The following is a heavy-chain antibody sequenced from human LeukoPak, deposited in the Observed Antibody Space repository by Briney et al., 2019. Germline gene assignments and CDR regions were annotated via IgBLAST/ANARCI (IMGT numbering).Heavy chain of an antibody. V-gene: IGHV3-23*01. Sequence: GGSLRLSCAASGLTLRNFAMSWVRQAPGKGLEWVSSISISGDNTHYADSVKGRFTISRDNSKDTLYLQINSLRAEDTAVYYCARGAYHAYYLDYWGQGSLVTVSS. D-gene: IGHD3-16*01. CDR2: ISISGDNT. CDR3: ARGAYHAYYLDY. CDR1: GLTLRNFA. J-gene: IGHJ4*02.